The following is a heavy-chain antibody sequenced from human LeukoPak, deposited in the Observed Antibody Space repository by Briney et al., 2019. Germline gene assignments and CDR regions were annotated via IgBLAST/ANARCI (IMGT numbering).Heavy chain of an antibody. CDR2: IRSKAYGGTT. CDR1: GFTFGDYA. D-gene: IGHD3-10*01. V-gene: IGHV3-49*04. J-gene: IGHJ4*02. CDR3: TRHTYYYGSGSKIDY. Sequence: GGSLRLSCTASGFTFGDYAMGWVRQAPGKGLEWVGFIRSKAYGGTTEYAATVKGRFTISRDDSKSIAYLQMNSLKTEDTAVYYCTRHTYYYGSGSKIDYWGQGTLVTVSS.